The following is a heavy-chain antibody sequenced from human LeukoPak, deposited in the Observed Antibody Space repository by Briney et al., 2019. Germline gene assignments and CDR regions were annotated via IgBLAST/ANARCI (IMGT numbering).Heavy chain of an antibody. D-gene: IGHD6-19*01. V-gene: IGHV4-59*08. CDR2: IYYTGKI. CDR1: GGSINSHY. Sequence: SETLSLTCAVSGGSINSHYWGWIREPPGKGLQWIGDIYYTGKINYNPSLKSRVTITLDTSKDHLSLNLTSVLAADTAIYYCVRRDTGWNYFDYWGQGILVTVSS. J-gene: IGHJ4*02. CDR3: VRRDTGWNYFDY.